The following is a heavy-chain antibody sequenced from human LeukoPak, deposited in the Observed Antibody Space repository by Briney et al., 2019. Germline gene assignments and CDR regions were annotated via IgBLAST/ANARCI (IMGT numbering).Heavy chain of an antibody. D-gene: IGHD3-22*01. CDR2: ISAYNGNT. J-gene: IGHJ6*02. CDR1: GYSFTSHG. CDR3: ARDAPLIRIVVSREPGMDV. Sequence: ASVKVSCKASGYSFTSHGISWVRQAPGQGLEWMGWISAYNGNTNYAQKLQGRVTMTTDTSTSTAYMELRSLRSDDTAVYYCARDAPLIRIVVSREPGMDVWGQGTTVTVSS. V-gene: IGHV1-18*01.